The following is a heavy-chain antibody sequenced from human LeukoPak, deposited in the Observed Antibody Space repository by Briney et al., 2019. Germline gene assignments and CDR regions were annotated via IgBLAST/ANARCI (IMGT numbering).Heavy chain of an antibody. D-gene: IGHD3-22*01. Sequence: SETLSLTCTVSGGSISSSSYYWGWIRQPPGKGLEWIGSIYYSGSTYYNPSLKSRVTISVDTSKNQFSLKLSSVTAADTAVYYCARSHYYDSSGYPLWGQGTLVTVSS. CDR1: GGSISSSSYY. CDR3: ARSHYYDSSGYPL. J-gene: IGHJ4*02. CDR2: IYYSGST. V-gene: IGHV4-39*07.